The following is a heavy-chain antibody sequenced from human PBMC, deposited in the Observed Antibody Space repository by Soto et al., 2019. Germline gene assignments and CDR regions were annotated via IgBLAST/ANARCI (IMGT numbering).Heavy chain of an antibody. CDR3: ARAPRYSGSYLDY. CDR2: ISSSSSYI. CDR1: GFNFSSYS. V-gene: IGHV3-21*01. J-gene: IGHJ4*02. Sequence: EVQLVESGGGLAKPGGSLRLSCAASGFNFSSYSMNWVRQAPGKWLEWVSSISSSSSYIYYADSVKGRFTISRDNVKHSLYLQMNSLRAEDTAVYYCARAPRYSGSYLDYWCQGTLVTVSS. D-gene: IGHD1-26*01.